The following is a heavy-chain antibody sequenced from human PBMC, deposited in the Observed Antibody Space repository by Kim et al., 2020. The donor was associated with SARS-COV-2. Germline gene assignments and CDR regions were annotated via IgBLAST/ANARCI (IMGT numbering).Heavy chain of an antibody. D-gene: IGHD3-3*01. CDR3: ARQTYYDFWSGYPGDFQH. CDR2: IYYSGST. V-gene: IGHV4-31*03. CDR1: GGSISSGGYY. J-gene: IGHJ1*01. Sequence: SETLSLTCTVSGGSISSGGYYWSWIRQPPGKGLEWIGYIYYSGSTYYNPSLKSRVTISVDTSKNQFSLKVSSVTAADTAVYYCARQTYYDFWSGYPGDFQHWGQGTLVTVSS.